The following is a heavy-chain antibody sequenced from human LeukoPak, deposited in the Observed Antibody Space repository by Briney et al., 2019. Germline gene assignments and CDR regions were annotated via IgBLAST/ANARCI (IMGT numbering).Heavy chain of an antibody. D-gene: IGHD3-22*01. CDR3: ARVTGYVIEDYFDY. Sequence: SETLSLTCAVSGGSISNSSYYWGWIRQPPGKGLEWIGSIYYTGSTFYNPSLKSRLSMSINTSKIQFSLKLRSVTAADTAVYYCARVTGYVIEDYFDYWGQGTLVTVSS. CDR1: GGSISNSSYY. V-gene: IGHV4-39*07. J-gene: IGHJ4*02. CDR2: IYYTGST.